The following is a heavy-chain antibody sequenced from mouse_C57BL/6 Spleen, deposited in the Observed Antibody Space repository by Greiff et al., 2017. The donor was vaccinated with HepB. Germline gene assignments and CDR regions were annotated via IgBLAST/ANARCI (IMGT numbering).Heavy chain of an antibody. CDR1: GYTFTEYT. J-gene: IGHJ2*01. CDR3: ARHEITTVRGYFDY. CDR2: FYPGSGSI. Sequence: VKLMESGAELVKPGASVKLSCKASGYTFTEYTIHWVEQRPGQGLEWIGWFYPGSGSIKYNEKFKDKATLTADKSSSTVYMELSRLTSEDSAVYFCARHEITTVRGYFDYWGQGTTLTVSS. V-gene: IGHV1-62-2*01. D-gene: IGHD1-1*01.